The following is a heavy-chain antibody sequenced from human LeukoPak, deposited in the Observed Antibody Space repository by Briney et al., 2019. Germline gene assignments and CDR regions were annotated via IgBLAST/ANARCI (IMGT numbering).Heavy chain of an antibody. CDR2: IYHSGST. J-gene: IGHJ5*02. CDR1: GYSISSGYY. Sequence: LETLSLTCAVSGYSISSGYYWGWIRQPPGKGLEWIGSIYHSGSTYYNPSLKSRVTISVDTSKNQFSLKLSSVTAADTAVYYCARSHDDILTGYYLNWFDPWGQGTLVTVSS. D-gene: IGHD3-9*01. CDR3: ARSHDDILTGYYLNWFDP. V-gene: IGHV4-38-2*01.